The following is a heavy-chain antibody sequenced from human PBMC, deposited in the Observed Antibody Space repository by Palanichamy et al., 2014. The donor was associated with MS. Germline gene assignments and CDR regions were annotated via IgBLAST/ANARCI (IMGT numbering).Heavy chain of an antibody. D-gene: IGHD4-17*01. J-gene: IGHJ6*02. CDR3: VRDLTVTTFYYYYDMDI. V-gene: IGHV3-64D*06. Sequence: EVQLVESGGGLVQPGGSLRLSCSASGFTFSSYAMHWVRQAPGKGLEYVSTISSNGGNTYYADSVRGRFTISRDNSKDTVNLQMRSLRAEDTAIYYCVRDLTVTTFYYYYDMDIWGQGTTVTVSS. CDR1: GFTFSSYA. CDR2: ISSNGGNT.